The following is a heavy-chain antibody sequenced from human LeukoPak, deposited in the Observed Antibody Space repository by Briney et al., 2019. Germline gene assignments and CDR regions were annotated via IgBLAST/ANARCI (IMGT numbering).Heavy chain of an antibody. CDR2: ISGSGGST. J-gene: IGHJ4*02. D-gene: IGHD5-12*01. Sequence: GGSLRLSCAASGFTFSSYWMSWVRQAPGKGLEWVSAISGSGGSTYYADSVKGRFTISRDNSKNTLYLQMNSLRAEDTAVYYCAKDPLSLSGYSGYDGRNDWGQGTLVTVSS. CDR1: GFTFSSYW. CDR3: AKDPLSLSGYSGYDGRND. V-gene: IGHV3-23*01.